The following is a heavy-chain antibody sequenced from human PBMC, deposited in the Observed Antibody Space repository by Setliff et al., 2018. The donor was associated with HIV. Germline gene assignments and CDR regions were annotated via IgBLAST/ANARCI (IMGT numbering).Heavy chain of an antibody. J-gene: IGHJ4*02. D-gene: IGHD5-18*01. CDR2: IYYSGST. V-gene: IGHV4-39*01. CDR1: GGSISSSDYY. CDR3: ARRDGYSYGFYFDY. Sequence: PSETLSLTCTVSGGSISSSDYYWGCIRQPPGKGLEWIGSIYYSGSTYYNPSLKSRLTISVDTSKNQFSLKLSSVTAADTAVYYCARRDGYSYGFYFDYWGQGTLVTVSS.